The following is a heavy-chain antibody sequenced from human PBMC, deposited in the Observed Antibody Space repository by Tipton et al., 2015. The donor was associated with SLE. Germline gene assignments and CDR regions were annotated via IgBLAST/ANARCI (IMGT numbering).Heavy chain of an antibody. CDR3: AKDEKRYCSGGSCYSRADY. V-gene: IGHV3-30*02. J-gene: IGHJ4*02. CDR2: IRYDGSNK. CDR1: GFTFSSYG. Sequence: SGFTFSSYGMHWVRQAPGKGLEWVAFIRYDGSNKYYADSVKGRFTISRDNSKNTLYLQMNSLRAEDTAVYYCAKDEKRYCSGGSCYSRADYWGQGTLVTVSS. D-gene: IGHD2-15*01.